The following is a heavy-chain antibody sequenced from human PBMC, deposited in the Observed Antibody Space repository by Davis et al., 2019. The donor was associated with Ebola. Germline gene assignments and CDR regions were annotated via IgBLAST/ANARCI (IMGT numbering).Heavy chain of an antibody. Sequence: PGGSLRLSCAASGFTFGAFSFYWVRQAPGNGPDLVSTVTFRSTYIYYADSVKGRFTASRDNAKNSLYLHMDNLRAEDTAVYYCARDIIQTANYQFYGMDLWGQGTTVTVSS. CDR2: VTFRSTYI. J-gene: IGHJ6*02. V-gene: IGHV3-21*01. CDR1: GFTFGAFS. CDR3: ARDIIQTANYQFYGMDL. D-gene: IGHD5-24*01.